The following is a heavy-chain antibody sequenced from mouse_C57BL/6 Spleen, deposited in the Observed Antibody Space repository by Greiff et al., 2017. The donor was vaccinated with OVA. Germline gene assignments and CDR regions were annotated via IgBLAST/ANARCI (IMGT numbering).Heavy chain of an antibody. V-gene: IGHV5-9-1*02. CDR1: GFTFSSYA. CDR2: ISSGGDYI. Sequence: EVQVVESGEGLVKPGGSLKLSCAASGFTFSSYAMSWVRQTPEKRLEWVAYISSGGDYIYYADTVKGRFTISRDNARNTLYLQMSSLKSGDTAMYYCTRDGYGNYEAWFAYWGQGTLVTVSA. D-gene: IGHD2-1*01. CDR3: TRDGYGNYEAWFAY. J-gene: IGHJ3*01.